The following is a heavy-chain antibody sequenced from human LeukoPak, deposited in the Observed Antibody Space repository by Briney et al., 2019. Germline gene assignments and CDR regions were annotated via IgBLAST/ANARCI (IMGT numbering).Heavy chain of an antibody. CDR3: AKARLSTGWAYNDY. Sequence: GSLRLSFAASGFTFTNYAMSLVRQAPGEGLELVSAIVGGGGTTFYADSVKGRFTISRDNAKNTVYLQMNRLRAEDTAVYYCAKARLSTGWAYNDYWGQGTLVTVSS. V-gene: IGHV3-23*01. CDR1: GFTFTNYA. J-gene: IGHJ4*02. CDR2: IVGGGGTT. D-gene: IGHD6-19*01.